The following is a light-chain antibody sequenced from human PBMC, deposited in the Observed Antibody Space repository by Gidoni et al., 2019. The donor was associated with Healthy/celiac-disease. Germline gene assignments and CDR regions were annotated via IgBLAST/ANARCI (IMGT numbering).Light chain of an antibody. V-gene: IGKV3-11*01. CDR2: DAS. CDR1: QLVSSY. CDR3: QQRSNWPLT. Sequence: EIVLTQSPATLSLSPGERATLSCRASQLVSSYLAWYQQKPGQAPRLLIYDASNRATGIPARLSGSGSWTDFTLTISSLEPEDFAVYYCQQRSNWPLTFGGXTKVEIK. J-gene: IGKJ4*01.